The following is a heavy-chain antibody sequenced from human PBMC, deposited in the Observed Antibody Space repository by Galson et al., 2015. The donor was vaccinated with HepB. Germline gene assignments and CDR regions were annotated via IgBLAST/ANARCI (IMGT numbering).Heavy chain of an antibody. CDR1: GFTFSGYH. V-gene: IGHV3-48*01. D-gene: IGHD3-10*01. Sequence: LRLSCAASGFTFSGYHMNWVRQAPGKGLEWVSYITTDGSTIYYADSVRGRFTISRDNVENSLSLQMNSLRAEDTAVYHCARGAELDVWGQGTTVTVSS. J-gene: IGHJ6*02. CDR3: ARGAELDV. CDR2: ITTDGSTI.